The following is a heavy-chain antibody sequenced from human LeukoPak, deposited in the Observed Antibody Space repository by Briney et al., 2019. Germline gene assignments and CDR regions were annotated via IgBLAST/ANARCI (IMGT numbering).Heavy chain of an antibody. CDR2: ISRSSSTI. CDR3: ARDPYNSSSFDY. CDR1: GFTFSSYS. V-gene: IGHV3-48*01. D-gene: IGHD6-6*01. Sequence: GGSPRLSCAASGFTFSSYSMNWVRQAPGKGLEWVSYISRSSSTIYYADSVEGRFTISRDNDNNSVYLQMNSLRAEDTAVYYCARDPYNSSSFDYWGQGTLVTVSS. J-gene: IGHJ4*02.